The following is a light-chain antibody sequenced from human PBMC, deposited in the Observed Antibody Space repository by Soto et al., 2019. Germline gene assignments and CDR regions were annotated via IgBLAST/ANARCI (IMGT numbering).Light chain of an antibody. Sequence: QSVLTQPTSVSGAPGQRVTISCTGSSSSIGAGYDVHWYQQLPGTAPKLLIYGNSNRPSGVPDRFSGSKSGTSASLAITGLQAEDEADYYCQSYDSSLSGLVFGGGTKLTVL. CDR2: GNS. CDR1: SSSIGAGYD. J-gene: IGLJ2*01. V-gene: IGLV1-40*01. CDR3: QSYDSSLSGLV.